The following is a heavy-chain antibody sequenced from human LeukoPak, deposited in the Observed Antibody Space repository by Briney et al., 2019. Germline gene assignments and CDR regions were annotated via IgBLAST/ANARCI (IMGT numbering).Heavy chain of an antibody. Sequence: GGSLRLSCVASGFTFSNYAMSWVRQAAGKRLEWVSAVTGSGGSTYYADSVKGRFTISRDYSRNTLFLQMNSLRAEDTAIYYCAKWGDFDILTGYYVSDFWGQGTLVTVSS. D-gene: IGHD3-9*01. CDR3: AKWGDFDILTGYYVSDF. CDR1: GFTFSNYA. J-gene: IGHJ4*02. CDR2: VTGSGGST. V-gene: IGHV3-23*01.